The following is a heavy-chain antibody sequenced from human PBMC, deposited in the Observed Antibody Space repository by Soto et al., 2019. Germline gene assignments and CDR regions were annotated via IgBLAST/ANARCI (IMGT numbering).Heavy chain of an antibody. CDR2: INAGNGNT. CDR1: GYTFTSYA. V-gene: IGHV1-3*01. D-gene: IGHD6-19*01. CDR3: ARTAIAVAGTGYYYGMDV. J-gene: IGHJ6*02. Sequence: ASVKVSCKASGYTFTSYAMHWVRQAPGQRLEWMGWINAGNGNTKYSQKFQGRVTITRDTSASTAYMELSSLRSEDTAVYYCARTAIAVAGTGYYYGMDVWGQGTTVTVSS.